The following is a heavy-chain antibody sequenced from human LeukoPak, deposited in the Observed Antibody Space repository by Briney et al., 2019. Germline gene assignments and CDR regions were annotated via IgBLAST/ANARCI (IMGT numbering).Heavy chain of an antibody. CDR1: GFTFGDYA. D-gene: IGHD3-22*01. V-gene: IGHV3-49*04. CDR2: IRSKAYGGTT. Sequence: GGSLRLSCTASGFTFGDYAMSWVRQAPGKGLEWVGFIRSKAYGGTTEYAASVKGRFTISRDDSKSIAYLQMNSLKTEDTAVYYCTRDRPQHYYDSSGYYYPPLFDYWGQGTLVTVSS. CDR3: TRDRPQHYYDSSGYYYPPLFDY. J-gene: IGHJ4*02.